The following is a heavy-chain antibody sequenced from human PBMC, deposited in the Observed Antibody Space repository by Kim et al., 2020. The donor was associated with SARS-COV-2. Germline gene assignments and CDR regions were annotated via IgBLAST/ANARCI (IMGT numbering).Heavy chain of an antibody. V-gene: IGHV3-23*01. Sequence: GGSLSLSCAASGFTFSSYAMSWVRQAPGKGLEWVSAISGSGGSTYYADSVKGRFTISRDNSKNTLYLQMNSLRAEDTAVYYCAKKVPAARMWGGYGMDVWGQGTTVTVSS. CDR2: ISGSGGST. J-gene: IGHJ6*02. CDR1: GFTFSSYA. D-gene: IGHD2-2*01. CDR3: AKKVPAARMWGGYGMDV.